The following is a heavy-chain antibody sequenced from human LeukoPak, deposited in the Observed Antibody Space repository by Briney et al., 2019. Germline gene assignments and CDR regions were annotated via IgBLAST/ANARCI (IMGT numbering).Heavy chain of an antibody. CDR3: ARERRYFDWSLGPSCYYYGMDV. CDR2: IWYDGSNK. D-gene: IGHD3-9*01. V-gene: IGHV3-33*01. J-gene: IGHJ6*04. CDR1: GFTFSSYG. Sequence: QPGRSLRLSCAASGFTFSSYGMHWVRQAPGKGLEWVAVIWYDGSNKYYADSVKGRFTISRDNSKNTLYLQMNSLRAEDTAVYYCARERRYFDWSLGPSCYYYGMDVWGKGTTVTVSS.